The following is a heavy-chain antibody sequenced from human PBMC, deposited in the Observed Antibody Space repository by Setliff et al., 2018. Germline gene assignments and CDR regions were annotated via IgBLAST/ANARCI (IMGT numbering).Heavy chain of an antibody. J-gene: IGHJ6*03. V-gene: IGHV7-4-1*02. CDR2: INTKTGDP. D-gene: IGHD3-16*01. CDR1: GYSLSNYV. Sequence: ASVKVSCKAPGYSLSNYVMNWVRQAPGQGLEWMGWINTKTGDPTYAQGYTGRFAFSLDTSVSTAYLQISSLKAEDTAVYYCASRGTSNGYYYYMDVWGKGTTVTVSS. CDR3: ASRGTSNGYYYYMDV.